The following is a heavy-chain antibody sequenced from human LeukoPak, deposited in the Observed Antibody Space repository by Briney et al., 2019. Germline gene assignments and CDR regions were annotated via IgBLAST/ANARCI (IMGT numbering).Heavy chain of an antibody. CDR3: AMSIAVSFRVYYFDY. D-gene: IGHD6-6*01. J-gene: IGHJ4*02. Sequence: GASVKGSCKASGGTFSSYAISWVRQAPGQGLEWMGGIIPIFGTANYAQKFQGRVTITADESTSTAYMELSSLRSEDTAVYYCAMSIAVSFRVYYFDYWGQGTLVTVSS. CDR2: IIPIFGTA. V-gene: IGHV1-69*13. CDR1: GGTFSSYA.